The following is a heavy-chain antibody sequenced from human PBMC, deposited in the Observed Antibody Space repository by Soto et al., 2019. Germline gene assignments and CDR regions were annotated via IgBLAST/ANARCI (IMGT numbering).Heavy chain of an antibody. CDR3: AVPKSDGYCSSTSCYGNAFDI. V-gene: IGHV5-51*01. D-gene: IGHD2-2*03. J-gene: IGHJ3*02. CDR2: IYPGDSDT. Sequence: GESLKISCKGSGYSFTSYWIGWVRQMPGKGLEWMGIIYPGDSDTRYSPSFQGQVTISAYKSISTAFLQWSSLKASDTAMYYCAVPKSDGYCSSTSCYGNAFDIWGQGTMVTVSS. CDR1: GYSFTSYW.